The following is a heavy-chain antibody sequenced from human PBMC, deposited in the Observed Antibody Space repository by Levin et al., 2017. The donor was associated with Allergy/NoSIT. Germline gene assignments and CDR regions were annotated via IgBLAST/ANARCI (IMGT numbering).Heavy chain of an antibody. J-gene: IGHJ3*02. V-gene: IGHV4-59*01. CDR1: GGSISSYY. CDR3: ASVLYYDFWSGYYEDI. D-gene: IGHD3-3*01. Sequence: SCTVSGGSISSYYWSWIRQPPGKGLEWIGYIYYSGSTNYNPSLKSRVTISVDTSKNQFSLKLSSVTAADTAVYYCASVLYYDFWSGYYEDIWGQGTMVTVSS. CDR2: IYYSGST.